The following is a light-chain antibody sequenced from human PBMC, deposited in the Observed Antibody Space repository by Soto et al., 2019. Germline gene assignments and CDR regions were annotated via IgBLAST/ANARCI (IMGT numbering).Light chain of an antibody. CDR1: SGDVGGYDY. J-gene: IGLJ1*01. CDR2: EVT. Sequence: QSVLTQPASVSASTGQSIAISCTGTSGDVGGYDYVSWYQQHPDKAPKLMIYEVTKRPSWVSNRFSGSKSGNTASLTISGLQPEDEADYYCSSHTSGSTRVFGSGTKVTVL. V-gene: IGLV2-14*01. CDR3: SSHTSGSTRV.